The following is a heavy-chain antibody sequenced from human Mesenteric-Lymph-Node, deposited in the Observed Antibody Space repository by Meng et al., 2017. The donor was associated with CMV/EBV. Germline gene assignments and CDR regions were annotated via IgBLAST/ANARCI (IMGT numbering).Heavy chain of an antibody. J-gene: IGHJ5*02. CDR1: TSHV. CDR2: ISAYNGNT. V-gene: IGHV1-18*01. CDR3: ARFAVDGSGSYYNDNNWFDP. Sequence: TSHVISWVRKAPGQGLEWMGWISAYNGNTNYAQKLQGRVTMTTDTSTSTAYMELRSLRSDDTAVYYCARFAVDGSGSYYNDNNWFDPWGQGTLVTVSS. D-gene: IGHD3-10*01.